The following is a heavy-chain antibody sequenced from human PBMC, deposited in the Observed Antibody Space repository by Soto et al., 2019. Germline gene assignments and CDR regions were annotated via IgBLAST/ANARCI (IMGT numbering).Heavy chain of an antibody. D-gene: IGHD3-22*01. Sequence: SETLSLTCTVSGGSISSGGYYWSWIRQHPGKGLEWIGYIYYSGSTYYNPSLKSRVTISVDTSKNQFSLKLSSVTAADTAVYYCARVYDSSGYFPYFDYWGQGTLVTVSS. J-gene: IGHJ4*02. V-gene: IGHV4-31*03. CDR1: GGSISSGGYY. CDR2: IYYSGST. CDR3: ARVYDSSGYFPYFDY.